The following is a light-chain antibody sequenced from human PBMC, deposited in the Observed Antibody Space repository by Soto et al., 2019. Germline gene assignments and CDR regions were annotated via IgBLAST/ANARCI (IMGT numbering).Light chain of an antibody. Sequence: DIVMTQSPDSLAVSLGERATINCKSSQTMLYSSDNKNNLAWYQQKAGQPPKLLIYWSSTRESGVPDRFSGSGSGTDFTLTISSLQAEDVAVYYCQQYYTTPWTFGQGTKVDIK. J-gene: IGKJ1*01. CDR2: WSS. CDR1: QTMLYSSDNKNN. CDR3: QQYYTTPWT. V-gene: IGKV4-1*01.